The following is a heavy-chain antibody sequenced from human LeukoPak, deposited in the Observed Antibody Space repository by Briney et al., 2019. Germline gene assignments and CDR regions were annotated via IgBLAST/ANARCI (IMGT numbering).Heavy chain of an antibody. Sequence: ETLSLTCAVYGGSFSGYYWSLIRQPPGKGLEWIGEINHSGSTNYNPSLKSRVTISVDTSKNQFSLKLSSVTAADTAVYYCARAAGRLGELSLSPYYFDYWGQGTLVTVSS. D-gene: IGHD3-16*02. CDR2: INHSGST. CDR1: GGSFSGYY. V-gene: IGHV4-34*01. J-gene: IGHJ4*02. CDR3: ARAAGRLGELSLSPYYFDY.